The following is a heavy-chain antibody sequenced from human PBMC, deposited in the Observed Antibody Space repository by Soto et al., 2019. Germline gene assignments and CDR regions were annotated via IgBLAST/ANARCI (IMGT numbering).Heavy chain of an antibody. Sequence: ASVKVSCKASGYTFTSYDINWVRQATGQGLEWMGWMNPNSGNTGYAQKFQGRGTMTRNTSISTAYMELSSLRSEDTAVYYCARGVWDCTNGVCYNYYYYYYLDVWGKGTTVTVSS. CDR2: MNPNSGNT. D-gene: IGHD2-8*01. CDR1: GYTFTSYD. J-gene: IGHJ6*03. V-gene: IGHV1-8*01. CDR3: ARGVWDCTNGVCYNYYYYYYLDV.